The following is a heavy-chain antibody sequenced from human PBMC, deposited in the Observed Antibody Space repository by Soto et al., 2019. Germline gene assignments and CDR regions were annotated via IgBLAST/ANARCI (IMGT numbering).Heavy chain of an antibody. CDR1: GYTFTSYG. Sequence: ASVKVSCNASGYTFTSYGISLVRQAPGQGLEWMGWISAYNGNTNYAQKLQGRVTMTTDTSTSTAYMELRSLRSDDTAVYYCARVVGFCSSTSCYDPYFDYWGQGTLVTVSS. V-gene: IGHV1-18*01. CDR2: ISAYNGNT. CDR3: ARVVGFCSSTSCYDPYFDY. D-gene: IGHD2-2*01. J-gene: IGHJ4*02.